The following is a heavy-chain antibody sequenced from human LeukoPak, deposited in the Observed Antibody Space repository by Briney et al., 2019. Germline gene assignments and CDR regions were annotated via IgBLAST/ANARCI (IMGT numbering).Heavy chain of an antibody. D-gene: IGHD2-15*01. Sequence: SETLSLTCTVSAGSISSSSYYWGWIRQPPGKGLEWIGSIYYSGSTYYNPSLKSRVTISVDTSKNQFSLKLSSVTAADTAVYYCARITIAVVASATPEKDYWGQGTLVTVSS. V-gene: IGHV4-39*01. CDR1: AGSISSSSYY. J-gene: IGHJ4*02. CDR3: ARITIAVVASATPEKDY. CDR2: IYYSGST.